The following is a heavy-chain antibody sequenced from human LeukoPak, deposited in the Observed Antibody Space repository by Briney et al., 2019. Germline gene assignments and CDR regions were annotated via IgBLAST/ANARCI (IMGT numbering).Heavy chain of an antibody. J-gene: IGHJ5*02. D-gene: IGHD6-19*01. CDR1: GGSFSGYY. CDR3: ARGRGYSSGWHSWFDP. Sequence: PSETLSLTCAVYGGSFSGYYWSWIRQPPGKGLEWIGEINHSGSTNYNPSLKSRVTISVDTSKNQFSLKLSSVTAADTAVYYCARGRGYSSGWHSWFDPWGQGTLVTVSS. CDR2: INHSGST. V-gene: IGHV4-34*01.